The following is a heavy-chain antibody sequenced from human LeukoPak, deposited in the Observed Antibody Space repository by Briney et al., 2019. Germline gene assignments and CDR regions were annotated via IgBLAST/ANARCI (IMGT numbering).Heavy chain of an antibody. V-gene: IGHV1-46*01. D-gene: IGHD3-10*01. J-gene: IGHJ3*02. Sequence: ASVKVSCKASGYTFTSYYMHWVRQAPGQGLEWMGLINPSGGSTSYAQKFQGRVTMTRDTSTSTVYMELSSLRAEDTAVYFCVRERQDTIVHSGAFDIWGQGTMVTVSS. CDR3: VRERQDTIVHSGAFDI. CDR1: GYTFTSYY. CDR2: INPSGGST.